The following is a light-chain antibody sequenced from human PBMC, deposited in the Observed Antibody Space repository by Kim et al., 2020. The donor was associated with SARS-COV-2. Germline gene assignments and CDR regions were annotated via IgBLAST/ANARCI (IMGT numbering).Light chain of an antibody. J-gene: IGKJ1*01. CDR3: QKYNSSPRT. CDR2: GAS. Sequence: EIVLTQSPGTLSLSPGERATLSCRATQSVSSSYLAWYQQRPGQAPRLLIYGASNRATGIPDKFSGSGSGTDFTLTISRLEPEDVAVYYCQKYNSSPRTFGQGTKVEIK. V-gene: IGKV3-20*01. CDR1: QSVSSSY.